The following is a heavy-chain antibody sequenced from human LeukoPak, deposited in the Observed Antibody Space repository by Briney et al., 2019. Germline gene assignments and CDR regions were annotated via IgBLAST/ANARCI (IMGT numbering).Heavy chain of an antibody. CDR3: ARDQWDVVGAEDY. D-gene: IGHD1-26*01. CDR1: GGTFSSYA. Sequence: SVKVSCKASGGTFSSYAISWVRQAPGQGLEWMGRIIPIPGIANYAQKFQGRVTITADKSTSTAYMELSSLRSEDTAVYYCARDQWDVVGAEDYWGQGTLVTVSS. V-gene: IGHV1-69*04. CDR2: IIPIPGIA. J-gene: IGHJ4*02.